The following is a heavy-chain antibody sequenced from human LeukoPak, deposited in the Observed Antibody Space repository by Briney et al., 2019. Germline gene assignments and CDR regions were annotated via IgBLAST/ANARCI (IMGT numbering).Heavy chain of an antibody. J-gene: IGHJ4*02. CDR1: GFTFSSYA. D-gene: IGHD2-2*01. CDR2: ISGSGGST. Sequence: GGSLRLSCAASGFTFSSYAMSWVRQAPGKGLEWVSAISGSGGSTYYADSVKGRFTISRDNSKNTLYLQMNSLRAEDTAVYYCAKGGPFHCSSTSCQGDYWGQGTLVTVSS. V-gene: IGHV3-23*01. CDR3: AKGGPFHCSSTSCQGDY.